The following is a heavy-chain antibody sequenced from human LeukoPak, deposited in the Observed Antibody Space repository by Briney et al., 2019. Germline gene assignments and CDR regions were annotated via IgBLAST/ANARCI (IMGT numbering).Heavy chain of an antibody. Sequence: SETLSLTCAVYGGSFSGYYCSWIRQPPGKGLEWIGYIYYSGNTNYSPSLKSRVTTSVDTSKNQFSLKLSSVTAADTAVYYCARGGSRDGYNRPLDYWGQGTLVTVSS. CDR3: ARGGSRDGYNRPLDY. J-gene: IGHJ4*02. V-gene: IGHV4-59*01. D-gene: IGHD5-24*01. CDR2: IYYSGNT. CDR1: GGSFSGYY.